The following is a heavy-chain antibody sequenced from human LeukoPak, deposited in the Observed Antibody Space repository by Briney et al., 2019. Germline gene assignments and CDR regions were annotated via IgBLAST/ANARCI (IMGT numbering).Heavy chain of an antibody. CDR1: GYTLTELS. J-gene: IGHJ4*02. CDR2: FDPEDGET. D-gene: IGHD5-12*01. Sequence: ASVKVSCKVSGYTLTELSMHWVRQAPGKGLEWMGGFDPEDGETIYAQKFQGRVTMTEDTSTDTAYMELSSLGSEDTAVYYCATGYMTDSGYDTNFDYWGQGTLVTVSS. V-gene: IGHV1-24*01. CDR3: ATGYMTDSGYDTNFDY.